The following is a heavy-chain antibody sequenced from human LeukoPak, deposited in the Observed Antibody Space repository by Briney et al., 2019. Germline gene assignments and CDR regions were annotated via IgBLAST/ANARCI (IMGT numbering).Heavy chain of an antibody. CDR2: VYYSGDT. CDR1: GDSVSGVY. CDR3: ARTPYYYDSSGHYDY. Sequence: SETLSLTCTVSGDSVSGVYWSWIRQPPGKGLEWIGYVYYSGDTNYNPSLKSRVTMSLDTSKNQVSLRLSSVTAADTAVYYCARTPYYYDSSGHYDYWGQGTLVTVSS. J-gene: IGHJ4*02. D-gene: IGHD3-22*01. V-gene: IGHV4-59*08.